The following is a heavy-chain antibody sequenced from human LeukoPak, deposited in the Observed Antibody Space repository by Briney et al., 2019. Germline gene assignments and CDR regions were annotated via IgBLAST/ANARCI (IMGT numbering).Heavy chain of an antibody. CDR1: GFTFSTYA. CDR3: ARGPVVPSATYFFDY. CDR2: ISGNGGST. V-gene: IGHV3-23*01. Sequence: GSLRLSCAASGFTFSTYAMTWVRQAPGKGLEWVSAISGNGGSTYSADSVKGRFTISRDNSKNTLYLQMNSLTAEDTAVYYCARGPVVPSATYFFDYWGQGTLVVVSS. D-gene: IGHD2-2*01. J-gene: IGHJ4*02.